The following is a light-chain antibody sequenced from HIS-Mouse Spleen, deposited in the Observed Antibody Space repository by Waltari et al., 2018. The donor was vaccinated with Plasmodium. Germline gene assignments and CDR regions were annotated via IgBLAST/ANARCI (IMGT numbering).Light chain of an antibody. Sequence: QSALTQPPSASGSPGQSVPISCTGTSSDVGGYNLVSWYQQHPGKAPKLMIYEVSKRPSGVPDRFSGSKSGNTASLTVSGLQAEDEADYYCSSYAGSNNLVFGGGTKLTVL. CDR2: EVS. J-gene: IGLJ2*01. V-gene: IGLV2-8*01. CDR1: SSDVGGYNL. CDR3: SSYAGSNNLV.